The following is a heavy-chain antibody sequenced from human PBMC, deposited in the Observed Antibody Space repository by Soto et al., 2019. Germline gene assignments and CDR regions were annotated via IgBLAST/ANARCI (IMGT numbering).Heavy chain of an antibody. CDR3: ARDRELYSSGWYGWWYFDL. CDR2: INPKSGGT. J-gene: IGHJ2*01. D-gene: IGHD6-19*01. CDR1: GYTFTGYY. Sequence: QVQLVQSGAEVKKPGASVKVSCKASGYTFTGYYMHWVRQAPGQGLEWMGWINPKSGGTNYAQKFQVRVTMTRDTSISTAYMELSRLRSDDTAMYYCARDRELYSSGWYGWWYFDLWGRGTLVSVSS. V-gene: IGHV1-2*02.